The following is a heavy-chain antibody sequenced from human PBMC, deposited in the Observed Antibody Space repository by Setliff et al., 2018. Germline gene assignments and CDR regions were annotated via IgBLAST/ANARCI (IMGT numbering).Heavy chain of an antibody. D-gene: IGHD3-9*01. CDR3: ARSNYDILTRNWFDP. V-gene: IGHV1-2*06. J-gene: IGHJ5*02. Sequence: ASVKVSCKASGYTFTGYYMHWVRQAPGQGLEWMGRINPSSGGTNYAQKFQGRVTMTRDTSISTAYMELSRLRSDDTAVYYCARSNYDILTRNWFDPWGQGTLVT. CDR1: GYTFTGYY. CDR2: INPSSGGT.